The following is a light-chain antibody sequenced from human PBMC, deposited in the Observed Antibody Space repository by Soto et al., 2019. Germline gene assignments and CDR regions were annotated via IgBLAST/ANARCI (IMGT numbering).Light chain of an antibody. V-gene: IGKV3-20*01. CDR3: QHYAGSPPWT. J-gene: IGKJ1*01. CDR2: GVS. Sequence: EIVLTQSPGTLSLSPGERATLSCRASQSVGSIYLAWYQQKPGQAPRLLIYGVSNRATGIPERFSGSGSGTDFTLTISRLEAEDVAVYYCQHYAGSPPWTFGQGTKVEIK. CDR1: QSVGSIY.